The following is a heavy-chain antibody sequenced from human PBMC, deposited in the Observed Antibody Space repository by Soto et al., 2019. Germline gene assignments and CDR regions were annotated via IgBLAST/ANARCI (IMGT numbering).Heavy chain of an antibody. CDR3: AKRIVGTTGHAFDV. Sequence: QVQLVESGGGLVKPGGSLRLSGAASGFTFSDFNMIWVRQAPGKGLEWISYIYRGGSTVSYADSVQGRFTISRDNAKNSLYLQLDSLRVEDTAVYSCAKRIVGTTGHAFDVWGQGTTVTISS. D-gene: IGHD1-26*01. CDR1: GFTFSDFN. CDR2: IYRGGSTV. J-gene: IGHJ6*02. V-gene: IGHV3-11*01.